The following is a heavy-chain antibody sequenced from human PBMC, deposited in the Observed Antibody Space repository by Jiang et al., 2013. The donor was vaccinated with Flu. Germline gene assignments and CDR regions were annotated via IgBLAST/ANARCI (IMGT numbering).Heavy chain of an antibody. D-gene: IGHD3-22*01. Sequence: QAPGQRLEWMGWINAGNGNTKYSQKFQGRVTITRDTSASTAYMELRSLRSDDTAMYYCARDYYDNSGREKDYWGQGTLVTVSS. CDR3: ARDYYDNSGREKDY. J-gene: IGHJ4*02. CDR2: INAGNGNT. V-gene: IGHV1-3*01.